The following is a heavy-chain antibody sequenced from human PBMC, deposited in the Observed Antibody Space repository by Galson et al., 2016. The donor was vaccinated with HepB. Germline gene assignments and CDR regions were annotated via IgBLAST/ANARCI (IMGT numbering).Heavy chain of an antibody. Sequence: SLRLSCAASIFTFSDFAMHWVRQAPGKGLEWVAVVSYHGSNKYYAELVKGRFTISRDNPKNTVYLQMSSLRPEDTAVYYCAIGALYCSSVSCPYTAFDIWGQGRMVTVSS. D-gene: IGHD2-2*01. CDR3: AIGALYCSSVSCPYTAFDI. CDR1: IFTFSDFA. CDR2: VSYHGSNK. J-gene: IGHJ3*02. V-gene: IGHV3-30*04.